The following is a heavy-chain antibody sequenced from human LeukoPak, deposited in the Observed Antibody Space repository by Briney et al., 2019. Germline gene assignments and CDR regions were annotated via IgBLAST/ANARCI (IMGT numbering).Heavy chain of an antibody. J-gene: IGHJ4*02. CDR2: LYSGGTT. CDR3: ARARGYSYGFDY. V-gene: IGHV3-66*01. CDR1: GLTVRSDY. Sequence: PGGSLRLSCAASGLTVRSDYMSWVRQAPGKGLEWVSILYSGGTTYYADSVKGRFTISRDNSKNMLYLQMDSLSAEDTAVYFCARARGYSYGFDYWGQGTLVTVTS. D-gene: IGHD5-18*01.